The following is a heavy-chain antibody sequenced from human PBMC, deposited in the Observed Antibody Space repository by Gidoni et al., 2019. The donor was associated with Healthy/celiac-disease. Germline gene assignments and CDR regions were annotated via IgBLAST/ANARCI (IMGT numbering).Heavy chain of an antibody. CDR2: IYYSGST. V-gene: IGHV4-61*01. CDR1: GGSVSSGSYY. CDR3: ARTYDSSGYYPPYFDY. D-gene: IGHD3-22*01. Sequence: QVQLQESGPGLVKPSETLSLTCTVSGGSVSSGSYYWSWIRQPPGKGLEWIGYIYYSGSTNYNPSLKSRVTISVDMSKNQFSLKLSSVTAADTAVYYCARTYDSSGYYPPYFDYWGQGTLVTVSS. J-gene: IGHJ4*02.